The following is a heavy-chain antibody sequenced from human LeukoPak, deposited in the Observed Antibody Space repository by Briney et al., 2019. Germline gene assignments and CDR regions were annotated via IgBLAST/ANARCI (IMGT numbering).Heavy chain of an antibody. CDR3: PLSAGYCSSTSCSHDAFDI. D-gene: IGHD2-2*01. V-gene: IGHV1-69*13. CDR2: IIPIFGTA. CDR1: GGTFISYA. J-gene: IGHJ3*02. Sequence: SVKVSCKASGGTFISYAISWVRQAPGQGLEWMGGIIPIFGTANYAQKFQGRVTITADESQSTAYMELSSLRCEAKTVYYGPLSAGYCSSTSCSHDAFDIWGQGTMVTVS.